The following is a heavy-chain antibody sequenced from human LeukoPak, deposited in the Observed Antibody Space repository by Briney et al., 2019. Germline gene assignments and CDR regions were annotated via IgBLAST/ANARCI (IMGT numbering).Heavy chain of an antibody. Sequence: GRSLRLSCAASGFTFSSYAMHWVRQAPGKGLEWVAVISYDGSNKYYADSVKGRFTIFRDNSKNTLYLQMNSLRAEDTAVYYCARAPPPLGIYFDYWGQGTLVTVSS. CDR2: ISYDGSNK. D-gene: IGHD7-27*01. CDR1: GFTFSSYA. V-gene: IGHV3-30-3*01. J-gene: IGHJ4*02. CDR3: ARAPPPLGIYFDY.